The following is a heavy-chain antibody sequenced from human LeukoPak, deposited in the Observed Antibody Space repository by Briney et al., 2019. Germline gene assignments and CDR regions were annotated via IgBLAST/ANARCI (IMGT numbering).Heavy chain of an antibody. CDR1: GYTFTSYD. Sequence: ASVKVSCKASGYTFTSYDINWVRQATGQGLEWMGWMNPNSGNTGYAQKFQGRVTMTRNTFISTAYMDLSSLRSEDTAVYYCARARITMVRGVIVNWFDPWGQGTLVTVSS. D-gene: IGHD3-10*01. V-gene: IGHV1-8*01. CDR2: MNPNSGNT. J-gene: IGHJ5*02. CDR3: ARARITMVRGVIVNWFDP.